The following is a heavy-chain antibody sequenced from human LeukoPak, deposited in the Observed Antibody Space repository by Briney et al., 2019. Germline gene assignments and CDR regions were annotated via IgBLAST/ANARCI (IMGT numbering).Heavy chain of an antibody. J-gene: IGHJ4*02. CDR1: GFTFSSNY. CDR2: IYSDGST. V-gene: IGHV3-53*01. CDR3: VRDLKGRNYFDY. Sequence: PGGSLRLSCATSGFTFSSNYMSWVRQAPGKGLEWVSVIYSDGSTYYADSVKGRFTISRDNSKNTLYLQMNSLRAEDTAVYYCVRDLKGRNYFDYWGQGTLVTVSS.